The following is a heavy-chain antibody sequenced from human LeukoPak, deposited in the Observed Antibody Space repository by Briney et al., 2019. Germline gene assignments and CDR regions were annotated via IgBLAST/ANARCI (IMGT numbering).Heavy chain of an antibody. Sequence: ASVKVSCKASGGTFSSYAISWVRQAPGQGLEWMGGIIPIFGTANYAQKFQGRVTITADESTSTAYMELSSLRSEDTAVYYCARSVDTAMAKFDYWGQGTLVTVSS. V-gene: IGHV1-69*01. CDR2: IIPIFGTA. J-gene: IGHJ4*02. CDR3: ARSVDTAMAKFDY. CDR1: GGTFSSYA. D-gene: IGHD5-18*01.